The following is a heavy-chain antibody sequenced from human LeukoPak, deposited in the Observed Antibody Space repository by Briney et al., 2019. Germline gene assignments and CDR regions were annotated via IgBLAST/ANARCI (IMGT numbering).Heavy chain of an antibody. J-gene: IGHJ4*02. CDR3: AKIGDDGLGSHDY. Sequence: SETLSLTCTVSGGSINTFYWSWIRQPPGKGLEWIGYISYSGNTNYNPSLKSRVTISLDTSKAQFSLKLRSVTAADTAVYYCAKIGDDGLGSHDYWGQGTLVTISS. CDR2: ISYSGNT. V-gene: IGHV4-59*08. CDR1: GGSINTFY. D-gene: IGHD3-10*01.